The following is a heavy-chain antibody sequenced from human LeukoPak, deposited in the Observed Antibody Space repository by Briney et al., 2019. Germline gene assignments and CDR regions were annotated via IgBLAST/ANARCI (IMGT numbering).Heavy chain of an antibody. CDR1: DGSLSGHY. Sequence: PSETLSLTCAVYDGSLSGHYWSWIRQTPGKGLEWIGEINHSGSTNYNPSLKSRVTISVDTSKNQFSLKLSSVTAADTAVYYCARGLRLPSPFDIWGQGTMVTVSS. D-gene: IGHD5-12*01. J-gene: IGHJ3*02. CDR2: INHSGST. CDR3: ARGLRLPSPFDI. V-gene: IGHV4-34*01.